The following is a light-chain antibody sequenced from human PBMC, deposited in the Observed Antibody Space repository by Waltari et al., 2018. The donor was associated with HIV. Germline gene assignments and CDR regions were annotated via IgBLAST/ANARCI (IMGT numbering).Light chain of an antibody. CDR3: SSYAGINPVI. V-gene: IGLV2-8*01. J-gene: IGLJ2*01. Sequence: QSALTQPPSASGSLGQSVTISCTGSSSDVGRYDYVSWYQHHPGKAPKLLIFGVNKRPSGVPVRFAGSKSGNTASLTVSGLQAEDEAEYSCSSYAGINPVIFGGGTTLTVL. CDR1: SSDVGRYDY. CDR2: GVN.